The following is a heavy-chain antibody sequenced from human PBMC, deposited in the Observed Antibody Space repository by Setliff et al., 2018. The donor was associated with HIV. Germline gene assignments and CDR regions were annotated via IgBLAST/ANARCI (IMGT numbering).Heavy chain of an antibody. D-gene: IGHD4-4*01. V-gene: IGHV1-8*01. CDR2: MNPNSGNT. Sequence: ASVKVSCKASGYTFSNYDINWVRQATGQGLEWVGWMNPNSGNTGYAQKFQGRVTLTRNTSINTAYMELSSLRSEDTAVYSCARVATVSHPGDYFDYWGQGTLVTVSS. J-gene: IGHJ4*02. CDR1: GYTFSNYD. CDR3: ARVATVSHPGDYFDY.